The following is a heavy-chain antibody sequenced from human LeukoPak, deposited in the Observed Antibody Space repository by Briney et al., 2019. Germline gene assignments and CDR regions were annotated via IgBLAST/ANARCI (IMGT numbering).Heavy chain of an antibody. J-gene: IGHJ4*02. CDR3: XXXXXXXXXXXXLXXXXFDY. V-gene: IGHV3-21*01. Sequence: GFTFXSYSMNWVRQAPGKGLEWVSSISSSSSYIYYADSVKGRFTISRDNAKNSMYLQMNRLRAEDADVYYXXXXXXXXXXXXXLXXXXFDYWGXGXLVTVSS. CDR2: ISSSSSYI. CDR1: GFTFXSYS.